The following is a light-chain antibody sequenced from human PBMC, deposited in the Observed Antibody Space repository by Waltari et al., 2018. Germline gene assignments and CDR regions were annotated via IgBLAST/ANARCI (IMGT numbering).Light chain of an antibody. CDR1: PGHTNYS. J-gene: IGLJ3*02. CDR2: VQSDGSH. CDR3: QTGGVGIWV. V-gene: IGLV4-69*01. Sequence: QLMLPHSPSATVSLGVSVKLTCTLIPGHTNYSIACHQQQPENGPRYLMPVQSDGSHIKGDGIPDRVSGSSSGAERYLSISSLQSEDETDYYCQTGGVGIWVFGGGTKLTVL.